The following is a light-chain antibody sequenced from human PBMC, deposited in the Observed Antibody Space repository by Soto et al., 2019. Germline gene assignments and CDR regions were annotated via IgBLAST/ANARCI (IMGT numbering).Light chain of an antibody. J-gene: IGKJ4*01. CDR1: QPVSSY. CDR2: DAS. CDR3: QPRSNWQPGALT. Sequence: EIVLRQSPATLSLSPGERSPLTCGASQPVSSYLAWYQQKTGQAPRLLLYDASNGATGIPGRFSGSGAGTYFPLTISSLEPEPFAVYYCQPRSNWQPGALTVGGGTNVDIK. V-gene: IGKV3D-11*01.